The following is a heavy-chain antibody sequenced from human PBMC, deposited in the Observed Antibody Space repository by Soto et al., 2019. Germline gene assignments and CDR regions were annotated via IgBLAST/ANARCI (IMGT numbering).Heavy chain of an antibody. CDR3: ARDLYITMGRGVINYHYYGMDV. D-gene: IGHD3-10*01. V-gene: IGHV1-18*01. J-gene: IGHJ6*02. CDR1: GYTFTSYG. CDR2: ISAYNGDT. Sequence: QVQLVQSGAEVKKPGASVKVSCKASGYTFTSYGISWVLQAPGQGLEWMGWISAYNGDTNYAQNLQGRVTMTTDTSTRTAYMELRSLRSDDTAVYYCARDLYITMGRGVINYHYYGMDVWGQGTTVTVSS.